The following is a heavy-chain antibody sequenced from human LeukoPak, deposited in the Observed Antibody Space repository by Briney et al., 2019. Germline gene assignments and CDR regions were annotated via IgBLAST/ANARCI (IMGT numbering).Heavy chain of an antibody. D-gene: IGHD6-19*01. J-gene: IGHJ6*02. Sequence: PSETLSLTCTVSGGSISSYYWSWIRQPPGKGLEWIGDIYYSGSTNYNPSLKSRVTISVDTSKNQFSLKLSSVTAADTAVYYCARDAIAVAGTVYYYGMDVWGQGTTVTVSS. CDR2: IYYSGST. CDR1: GGSISSYY. V-gene: IGHV4-59*01. CDR3: ARDAIAVAGTVYYYGMDV.